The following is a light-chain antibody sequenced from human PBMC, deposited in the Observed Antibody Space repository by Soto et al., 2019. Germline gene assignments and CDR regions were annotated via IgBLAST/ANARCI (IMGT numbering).Light chain of an antibody. CDR3: QQYGSSPPGLP. J-gene: IGKJ4*01. V-gene: IGKV3-20*01. Sequence: IVSTQSPATLSLSKGERATLSCRASQSVSSYLAWYQQKPGQAPRLLIYDASNRATGIPDRITGSGSGTDFTPSISRLEPEDFAVYYCQQYGSSPPGLPFCGGSNVDI. CDR1: QSVSSY. CDR2: DAS.